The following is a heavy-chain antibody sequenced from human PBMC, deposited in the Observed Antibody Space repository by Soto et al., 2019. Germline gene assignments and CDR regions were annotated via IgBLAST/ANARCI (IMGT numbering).Heavy chain of an antibody. CDR3: ARDLSSSWFDY. Sequence: PSETLSLTCPVSGGSLSSYYLSWIRQPPGKGLEWIGYIYYSGSTNYNPSLKSRVTISVDTSKNQFSLKLSSVTAADTAVYYCARDLSSSWFDYWGQGTLVTVSS. V-gene: IGHV4-59*01. J-gene: IGHJ4*02. CDR1: GGSLSSYY. D-gene: IGHD6-13*01. CDR2: IYYSGST.